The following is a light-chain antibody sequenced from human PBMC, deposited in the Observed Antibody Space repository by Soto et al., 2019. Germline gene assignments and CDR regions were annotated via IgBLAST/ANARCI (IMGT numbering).Light chain of an antibody. V-gene: IGKV3-15*01. J-gene: IGKJ1*01. CDR2: GAF. CDR3: QQYNDWPLT. Sequence: EILMTQSPVTLSVSPGERATLSCRASQSVSSNLAWYQQKPGQAPRLLIYGAFTRATGIPARFSGTGSGTEFTLTISSLHSEDFALYYCQQYNDWPLTFGQGTKVEI. CDR1: QSVSSN.